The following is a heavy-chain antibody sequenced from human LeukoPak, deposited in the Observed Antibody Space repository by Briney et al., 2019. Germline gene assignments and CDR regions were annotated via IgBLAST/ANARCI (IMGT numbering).Heavy chain of an antibody. CDR3: AREYHDSSGYYSYHIDY. J-gene: IGHJ4*02. Sequence: ASVKVSCKASGYTFTGYYMHWVRQAPGQGLEWMGWINPNSGGTNYAQKFQGRVTMTRDTSISTAYMELSRLRSDDTAVYYCAREYHDSSGYYSYHIDYWRQGTLVTVSS. CDR2: INPNSGGT. V-gene: IGHV1-2*02. D-gene: IGHD3-22*01. CDR1: GYTFTGYY.